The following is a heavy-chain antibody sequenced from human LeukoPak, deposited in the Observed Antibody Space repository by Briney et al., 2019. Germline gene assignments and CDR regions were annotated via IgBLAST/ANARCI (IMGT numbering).Heavy chain of an antibody. Sequence: SETVSLTCTVSGGSISSGDYYWSWIRQPPGKGLEWIGYIYYSGSTYYNPSLKSRVTISVDTSKNQFSLKLSSVTAAGTAVYYCARDLGYCSGGGCYSGPNWFDPWGQGTLVTVSS. CDR1: GGSISSGDYY. V-gene: IGHV4-30-4*01. D-gene: IGHD2-15*01. CDR2: IYYSGST. CDR3: ARDLGYCSGGGCYSGPNWFDP. J-gene: IGHJ5*02.